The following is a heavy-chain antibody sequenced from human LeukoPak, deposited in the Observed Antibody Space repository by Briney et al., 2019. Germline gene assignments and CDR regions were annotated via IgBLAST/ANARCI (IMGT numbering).Heavy chain of an antibody. CDR1: GFTFSAYA. Sequence: QSGGSLRLSCTASGFTFSAYAMMWVRQAPGKGPEWVSAIRGGGTSEFYADSVKGRFRISRDNSKDTLFLQMNSLRAKDTAVYYCARDPNGDYIGAFDMWGPGTMVTVSS. CDR3: ARDPNGDYIGAFDM. D-gene: IGHD4-17*01. V-gene: IGHV3-23*01. J-gene: IGHJ3*02. CDR2: IRGGGTSE.